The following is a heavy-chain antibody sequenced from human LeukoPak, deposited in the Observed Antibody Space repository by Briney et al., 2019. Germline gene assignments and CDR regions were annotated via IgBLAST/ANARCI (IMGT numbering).Heavy chain of an antibody. Sequence: ASVKVSCKASGYTFTGYYMHWVRQAPGQGLEWMGWINPNSGGTNYAQKFQGRVTMTRDTSISTAYMELSRLRSDDTAVCYCARSDWHYIVGATFDYWGQGTLVTVSS. CDR2: INPNSGGT. V-gene: IGHV1-2*02. D-gene: IGHD1-26*01. CDR1: GYTFTGYY. CDR3: ARSDWHYIVGATFDY. J-gene: IGHJ4*02.